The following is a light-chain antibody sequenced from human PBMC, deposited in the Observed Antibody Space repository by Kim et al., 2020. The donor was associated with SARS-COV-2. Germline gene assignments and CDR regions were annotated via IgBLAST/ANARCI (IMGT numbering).Light chain of an antibody. J-gene: IGLJ3*02. CDR1: TSSIGAGYD. CDR2: GNS. Sequence: VTNACTGSTSSIGAGYDVHWYQQLPGTAPKLLIYGNSNRPSGVPDRFSGSKSGTSASLAITGLQAEDEADYYCQSYDSSLSGYWVFGGGTQLTVL. CDR3: QSYDSSLSGYWV. V-gene: IGLV1-40*01.